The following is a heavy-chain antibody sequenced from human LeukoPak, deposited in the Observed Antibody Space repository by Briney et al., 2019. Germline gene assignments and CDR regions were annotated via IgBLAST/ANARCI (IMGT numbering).Heavy chain of an antibody. CDR1: GGSISSGGYY. D-gene: IGHD6-6*01. CDR3: ARLYSSSDFDY. CDR2: VHHSGST. V-gene: IGHV4-30-2*01. Sequence: SETLSLTCTVSGGSISSGGYYWSWIRQPPGKGLEWIGYVHHSGSTYYNSSLKSRVTMSVDRSKNQFSLTLTSVTAADTAVYYCARLYSSSDFDYWGQGTLVTVSS. J-gene: IGHJ4*02.